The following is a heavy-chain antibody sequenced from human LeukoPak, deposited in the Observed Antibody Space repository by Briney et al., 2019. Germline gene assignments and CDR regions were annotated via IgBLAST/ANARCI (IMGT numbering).Heavy chain of an antibody. J-gene: IGHJ4*02. D-gene: IGHD4-17*01. CDR1: GGSFSGYY. Sequence: ASETLSLTCAVYGGSFSGYYWSWIRQPPGKGLEWIGEINHSGSTNYNPSLKSRVTISVDTSKNQFSLKLSSVTAADTAVYYCARWSRRSGDPGNYWGQGTLVTVSS. V-gene: IGHV4-34*01. CDR2: INHSGST. CDR3: ARWSRRSGDPGNY.